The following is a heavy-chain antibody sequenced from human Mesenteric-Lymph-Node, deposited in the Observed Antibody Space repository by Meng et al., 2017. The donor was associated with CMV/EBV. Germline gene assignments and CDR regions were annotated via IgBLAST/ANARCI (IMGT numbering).Heavy chain of an antibody. Sequence: GSLRLSCTVSGGSISSYYWGWIRQPPGKGLEWIGSIYYSGSTYYNPSPKSRVTISVDTSKNQFSLKLSSVTAADTAVYYCARAYIVVVPAAINWFDPWGQGTLVTVSS. CDR2: IYYSGST. J-gene: IGHJ5*02. V-gene: IGHV4-39*07. CDR3: ARAYIVVVPAAINWFDP. D-gene: IGHD2-2*01. CDR1: GGSISSYY.